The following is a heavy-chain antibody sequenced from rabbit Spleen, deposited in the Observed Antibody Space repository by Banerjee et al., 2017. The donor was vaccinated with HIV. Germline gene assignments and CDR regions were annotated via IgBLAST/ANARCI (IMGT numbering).Heavy chain of an antibody. CDR3: ARDGAGGSYFAL. CDR2: IYTSSGNT. V-gene: IGHV1S45*01. J-gene: IGHJ3*01. Sequence: QEQLEESGGGLVKPGGTLTLTCKASGFSFSSNYWIFWVRQAPGKGLEWIACIYTSSGNTYYASWAKGRFTISKTSSTTVTLQMTSLTAADTATYFCARDGAGGSYFALWGQGTLVTVS. D-gene: IGHD8-1*01. CDR1: GFSFSSNYW.